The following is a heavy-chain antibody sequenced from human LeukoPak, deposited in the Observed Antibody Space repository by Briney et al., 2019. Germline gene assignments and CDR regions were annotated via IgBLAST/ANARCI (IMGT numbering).Heavy chain of an antibody. CDR1: GGSMTSHH. J-gene: IGHJ4*02. CDR3: TTIKRGNIFGYFDF. V-gene: IGHV4-59*11. CDR2: VFDSGRT. Sequence: SETLSLTCTVSGGSMTSHHWNWIRQTPGKGLEWIGYVFDSGRTKENPSLKSRVTLSADTSKNQLSLRLSSVTAADTAVYYCTTIKRGNIFGYFDFWGQGILVTVSS. D-gene: IGHD5-18*01.